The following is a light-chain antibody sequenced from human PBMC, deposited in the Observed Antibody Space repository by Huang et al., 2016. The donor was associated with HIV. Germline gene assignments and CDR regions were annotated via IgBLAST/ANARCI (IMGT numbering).Light chain of an antibody. V-gene: IGKV3-15*01. CDR3: QQYNNWPPLT. CDR2: GAS. Sequence: EIVMTQSPATLSVSPGERPTLSCRASQGVNSNLAWYQQKPGQAPRLLIYGASTRATGSPARFSGSGSGTEFTLTISSLQSEDFAVYYCQQYNNWPPLTFGGGTKVEIK. CDR1: QGVNSN. J-gene: IGKJ4*01.